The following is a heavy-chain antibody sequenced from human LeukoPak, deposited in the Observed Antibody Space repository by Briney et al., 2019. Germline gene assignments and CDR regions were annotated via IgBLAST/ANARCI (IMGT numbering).Heavy chain of an antibody. CDR1: GGTFSSYA. Sequence: GASVKVSCKASGGTFSSYAISWVRQAPGQGLEWMGGIIPIFGTANYAQKFQGRVTITADKSTSTAYMELSSLRSDDTAVYYCARGEDRGYMDVWGKGTTVTISS. CDR2: IIPIFGTA. CDR3: ARGEDRGYMDV. V-gene: IGHV1-69*06. D-gene: IGHD1-26*01. J-gene: IGHJ6*03.